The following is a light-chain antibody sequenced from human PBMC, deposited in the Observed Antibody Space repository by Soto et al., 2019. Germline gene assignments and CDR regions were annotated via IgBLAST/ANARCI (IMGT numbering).Light chain of an antibody. CDR3: SSYTSSVHYG. V-gene: IGLV2-14*01. Sequence: QSALTQPASVSGSPGQSITISCTGTNSDVGGYNYVSWYQQHPGKAPKLMIYDVSNRPSGVSNRFSGSKSGNTASLTISGLQAEDEADYYCSSYTSSVHYGFGTGTKVTVL. CDR1: NSDVGGYNY. CDR2: DVS. J-gene: IGLJ1*01.